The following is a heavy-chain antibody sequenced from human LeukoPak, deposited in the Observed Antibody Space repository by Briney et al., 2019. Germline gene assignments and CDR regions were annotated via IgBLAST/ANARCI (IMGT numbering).Heavy chain of an antibody. CDR2: IYPGDSDT. D-gene: IGHD4-11*01. V-gene: IGHV5-51*01. J-gene: IGHJ4*02. CDR1: GYSFTSYW. Sequence: GESLKISCKGSGYSFTSYWIGWVRQMPGKGLEWMGIIYPGDSDTRYSPSFQGQVTISADKSISTAYLQWSSLRAEDTAVYYCARVVDHDYSDYYLDYWGQGTLVTVSS. CDR3: ARVVDHDYSDYYLDY.